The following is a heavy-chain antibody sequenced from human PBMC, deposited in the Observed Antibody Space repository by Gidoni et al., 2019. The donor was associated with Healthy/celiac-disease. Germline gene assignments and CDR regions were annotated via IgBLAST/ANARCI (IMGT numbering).Heavy chain of an antibody. CDR3: AREKSRVPAANPLYYFDY. V-gene: IGHV4-4*02. J-gene: IGHJ4*02. CDR1: GGSISSSNW. Sequence: QVQLQESGPGLVKPSGTLSLTCAVSGGSISSSNWWSWVRQPPGKGLEWIGEIYHSGSTNYNPSLKSRVTISVDKSKNQFSLKLSSVTAADTAVYYCAREKSRVPAANPLYYFDYWGQGTLVTVS. CDR2: IYHSGST. D-gene: IGHD2-2*01.